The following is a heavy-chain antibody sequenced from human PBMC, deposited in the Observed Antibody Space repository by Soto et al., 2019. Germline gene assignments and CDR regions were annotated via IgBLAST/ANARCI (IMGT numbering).Heavy chain of an antibody. J-gene: IGHJ3*01. Sequence: EAQLVESGGGLVQPGRALRLSCAASGFTFDDYAMHWVRQAPGKGLEWVSGISWNTYIIDYADSVKGRFTISRDNAENSLYLQMTSLRNEDTALYYCAKDRVRGRFGESSFDVWGQEAMVTVSS. CDR2: ISWNTYII. CDR3: AKDRVRGRFGESSFDV. CDR1: GFTFDDYA. D-gene: IGHD3-10*01. V-gene: IGHV3-9*01.